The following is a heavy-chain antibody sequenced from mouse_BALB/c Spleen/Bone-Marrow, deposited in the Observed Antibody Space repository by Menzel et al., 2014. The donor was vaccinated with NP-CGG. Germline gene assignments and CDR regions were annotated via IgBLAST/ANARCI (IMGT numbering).Heavy chain of an antibody. V-gene: IGHV1S81*02. CDR3: ARVGGSYYAMDY. Sequence: QVQLKDSGAELVKPGASVKLSCKASGYTFTSYWMHWVKQRPGQGLEWIGEINPSNGRTNYNEKFKSKATLTVDKSSSTAYMQLSSLTSEDSAVYYCARVGGSYYAMDYWGQGTSVTVSS. D-gene: IGHD1-1*02. CDR2: INPSNGRT. J-gene: IGHJ4*01. CDR1: GYTFTSYW.